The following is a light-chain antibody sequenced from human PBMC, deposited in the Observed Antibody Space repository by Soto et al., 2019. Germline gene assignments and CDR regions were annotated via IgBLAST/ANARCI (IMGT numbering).Light chain of an antibody. CDR3: QQYNNWPPWT. J-gene: IGKJ1*01. CDR1: QSVDNSY. V-gene: IGKV3-15*01. Sequence: EIVLRQSPGTLSLSPGERARLSCRASQSVDNSYLAWYQHKPGQTPRLLIYGASTRATGIPARFSGSGSGTEFTLTISSLQSEDFAVYYCQQYNNWPPWTFGQGPRWIS. CDR2: GAS.